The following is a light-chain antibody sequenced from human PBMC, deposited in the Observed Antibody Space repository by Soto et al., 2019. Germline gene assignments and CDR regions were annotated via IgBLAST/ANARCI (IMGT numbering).Light chain of an antibody. Sequence: QSALTQPASVSGSPGQSITISCTGTSSDFGGDYYVSWYQHHPGKAPKLMIYDVSNRPSGVSNRFSGSKSGNTASLTISGLQAEDEADYYCSSYGSTSVLFGGGTKLTVL. J-gene: IGLJ2*01. CDR2: DVS. CDR1: SSDFGGDYY. CDR3: SSYGSTSVL. V-gene: IGLV2-14*03.